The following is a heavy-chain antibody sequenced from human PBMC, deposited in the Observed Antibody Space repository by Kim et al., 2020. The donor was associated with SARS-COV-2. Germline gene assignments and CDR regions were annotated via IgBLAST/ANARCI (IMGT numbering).Heavy chain of an antibody. Sequence: GVSLRLSCAASGVTFSSYAMSWVRQAPGKGLEWVSAISGSGGSTYYADSVKGRVTISRDNSKDTLYLQMNSLRAEDTAVYYCANDGLKELRYFDWLPQKTDAFDIWGQGTMVTVSS. V-gene: IGHV3-23*01. CDR2: ISGSGGST. J-gene: IGHJ3*02. CDR3: ANDGLKELRYFDWLPQKTDAFDI. CDR1: GVTFSSYA. D-gene: IGHD3-9*01.